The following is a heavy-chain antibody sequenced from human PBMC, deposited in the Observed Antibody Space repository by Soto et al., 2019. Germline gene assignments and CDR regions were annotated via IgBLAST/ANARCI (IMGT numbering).Heavy chain of an antibody. V-gene: IGHV1-2*04. CDR1: GYTFTGYY. CDR3: ARDQTVHDYYGSGDIYYSYAMDV. J-gene: IGHJ6*02. Sequence: GASVKVSCKASGYTFTGYYMHWVRQAPGQGLEWMGWINPNSGGTNYAQKFQGWVTMTRDTSISTAYMELSRLRSDDTAVYYCARDQTVHDYYGSGDIYYSYAMDVWGQGTTVTVSS. CDR2: INPNSGGT. D-gene: IGHD3-10*01.